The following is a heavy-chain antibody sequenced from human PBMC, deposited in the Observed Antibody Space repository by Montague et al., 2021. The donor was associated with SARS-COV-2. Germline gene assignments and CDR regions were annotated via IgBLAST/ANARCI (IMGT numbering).Heavy chain of an antibody. CDR1: GDSVSSNSAA. CDR2: TYYRSKWYN. D-gene: IGHD5-18*01. V-gene: IGHV6-1*01. J-gene: IGHJ6*02. CDR3: ARDTRIQLWFDRDYYYGMDV. Sequence: CAISGDSVSSNSAAWNWIRQSPSRGLEWLGRTYYRSKWYNDYAVSVKSRITIYPDTSKNQFSLQLNSVTPEDTAVYYCARDTRIQLWFDRDYYYGMDVWGQGTTVTVSS.